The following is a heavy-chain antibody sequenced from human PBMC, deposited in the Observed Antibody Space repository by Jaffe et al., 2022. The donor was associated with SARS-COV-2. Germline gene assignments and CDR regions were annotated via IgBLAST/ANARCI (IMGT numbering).Heavy chain of an antibody. Sequence: QVQLQESGPGLVKASQTLSLTCTVSGGSINSGGYYWNWIRQHPGKGLEWIGFISDSGSTKYNPSLKSRFTILVDTSKNQLSLSLSSVTAADTAVYYCARDNADTGVGSFDYWGQGTLVTVSS. D-gene: IGHD1-26*01. CDR1: GGSINSGGYY. V-gene: IGHV4-31*03. CDR2: ISDSGST. CDR3: ARDNADTGVGSFDY. J-gene: IGHJ4*02.